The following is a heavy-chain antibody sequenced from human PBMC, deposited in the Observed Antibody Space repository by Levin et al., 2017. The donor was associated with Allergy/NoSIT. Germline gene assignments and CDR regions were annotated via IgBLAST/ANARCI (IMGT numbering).Heavy chain of an antibody. Sequence: NPSETLSLTCTVSGGSISSSSYYWGWIRQPPGKGLEWIGSIYYSGSTYYNPSLKSRVTISVDTSKNQFSLMLSSVTAADTAVYYCARLKFGSGSYYKGPFDYWGQGTLVTVSS. D-gene: IGHD3-10*01. V-gene: IGHV4-39*01. CDR2: IYYSGST. J-gene: IGHJ4*02. CDR1: GGSISSSSYY. CDR3: ARLKFGSGSYYKGPFDY.